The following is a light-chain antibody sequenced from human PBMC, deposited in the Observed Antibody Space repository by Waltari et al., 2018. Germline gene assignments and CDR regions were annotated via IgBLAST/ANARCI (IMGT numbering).Light chain of an antibody. V-gene: IGKV4-1*01. CDR1: QSVFYRSVNKNY. CDR2: WAS. CDR3: QQYYRSRT. J-gene: IGKJ1*01. Sequence: DIVMTQSPESLAVCLGERVTINCKSSQSVFYRSVNKNYLAGYQHKPGQPPKLLFYWASTRESGVPDRFSASWSGTDFTLTINNLQAEDVAVYYFQQYYRSRTFGQGTKVEIK.